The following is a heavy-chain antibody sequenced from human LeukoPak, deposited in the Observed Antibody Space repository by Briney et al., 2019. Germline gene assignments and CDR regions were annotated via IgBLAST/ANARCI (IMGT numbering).Heavy chain of an antibody. D-gene: IGHD5-12*01. CDR3: ARVIVATISGAFDI. V-gene: IGHV3-30-3*01. J-gene: IGHJ3*02. CDR2: ISYDGSNK. CDR1: GFTFSSYA. Sequence: GGSLRLSCAASGFTFSSYAMHWVRQAPGKGLEWVAVISYDGSNKYYADSVKGRFTTSRDNSKNTLYLQMNSLRAEDTAVYYCARVIVATISGAFDIWGQGTMVTVSS.